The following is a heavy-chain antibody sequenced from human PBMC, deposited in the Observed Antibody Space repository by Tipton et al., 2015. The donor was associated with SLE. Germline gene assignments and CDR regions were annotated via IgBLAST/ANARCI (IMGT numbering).Heavy chain of an antibody. D-gene: IGHD1-26*01. CDR2: FSGVGGAT. V-gene: IGHV3-20*04. J-gene: IGHJ6*02. CDR1: GFTFSRFG. Sequence: GSLRLSCSGSGFTFSRFGMTWVRQAPGKGLEWVAGFSGVGGATSYGYSVRGRFTISRDNAKNSLYLQMNSLRAEDTALYYCARLLTSYYGMDVWGQGTTVTVSS. CDR3: ARLLTSYYGMDV.